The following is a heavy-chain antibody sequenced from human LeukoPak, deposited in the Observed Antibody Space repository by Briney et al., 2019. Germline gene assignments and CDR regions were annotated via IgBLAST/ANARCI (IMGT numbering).Heavy chain of an antibody. CDR3: GRLAAETGGGYFDY. CDR1: GFTFSSYG. J-gene: IGHJ4*02. CDR2: ISYDGSNK. V-gene: IGHV3-30*03. Sequence: PGRSLRLSCAASGFTFSSYGMHWVRQAPGKGLEWVAVISYDGSNKYYADSVKGRFTISRDNSKNTLYLQMNSLRVEDTAVYYCGRLAAETGGGYFDYWGQGTLVTVSS. D-gene: IGHD3-16*01.